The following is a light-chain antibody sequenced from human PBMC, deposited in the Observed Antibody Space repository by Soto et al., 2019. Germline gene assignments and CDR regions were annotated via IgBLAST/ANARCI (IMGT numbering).Light chain of an antibody. CDR1: SGSIASNY. J-gene: IGLJ2*01. CDR2: EDN. CDR3: QSYDSSNPYVV. Sequence: NFMLTQPHSVSESPGKTVTISCTRSSGSIASNYVQWYQQRPGSAPTTVIYEDNQRPSGVPDRFSGSIDSSSNSASLTISGLETEDEADYYCQSYDSSNPYVVFGGGTQVTVL. V-gene: IGLV6-57*04.